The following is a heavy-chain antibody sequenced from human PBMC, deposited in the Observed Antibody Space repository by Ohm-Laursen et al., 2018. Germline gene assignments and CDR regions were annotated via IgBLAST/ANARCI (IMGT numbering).Heavy chain of an antibody. D-gene: IGHD3-22*01. J-gene: IGHJ6*02. CDR2: INHNGST. CDR1: GGSFSGYY. Sequence: TLSLTCAVYGGSFSGYYWSWIRQPPGKGLEWIGEINHNGSTNYNPSLKSRVTISVDTSKNQFSLKLSSVTAADTAVYYCARMIVVRNYYYYGMDVWGQGTTVTVSS. CDR3: ARMIVVRNYYYYGMDV. V-gene: IGHV4-34*01.